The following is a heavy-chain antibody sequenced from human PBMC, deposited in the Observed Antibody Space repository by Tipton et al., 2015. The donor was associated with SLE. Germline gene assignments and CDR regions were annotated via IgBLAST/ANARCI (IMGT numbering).Heavy chain of an antibody. CDR2: VYHSGST. Sequence: TLSLTCTVSGDSITSSTFYWAWIRQPPGNRLEWIGYVYHSGSTKYNPSLKNRVTMSIDTSENQFSLKLNSVTAADTAVYFCARERGDDYLDSWGQGTLVTVSS. D-gene: IGHD4/OR15-4a*01. J-gene: IGHJ4*02. V-gene: IGHV4-61*05. CDR3: ARERGDDYLDS. CDR1: GDSITSSTFY.